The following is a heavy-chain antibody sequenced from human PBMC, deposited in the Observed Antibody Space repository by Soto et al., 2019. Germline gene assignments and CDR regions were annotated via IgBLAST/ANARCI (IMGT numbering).Heavy chain of an antibody. J-gene: IGHJ4*02. CDR3: AKGITYYYGSGSFDY. CDR1: GFTFSSYG. Sequence: GGSLGLSCAASGFTFSSYGMHWVRQAPGKGLEWVAVIWYDGSNKYYADSVKGRFTISRDNSKNTLYLQMNSLRAEDTAVYYCAKGITYYYGSGSFDYWGQGTLVT. CDR2: IWYDGSNK. V-gene: IGHV3-33*06. D-gene: IGHD3-10*01.